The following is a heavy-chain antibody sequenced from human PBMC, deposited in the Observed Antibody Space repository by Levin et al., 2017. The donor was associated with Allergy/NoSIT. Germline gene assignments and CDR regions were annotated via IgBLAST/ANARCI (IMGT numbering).Heavy chain of an antibody. Sequence: GESLKISCKGSGYSFTSYWIGWVRQMPGKGLEWMGIIYPGDSDTRYSPSFQGQVTISADKSISTAYLQWSSLKASDTAMYYCARIPPSYCSSTSCPYYFDYWGQGTLVTVSS. J-gene: IGHJ4*02. V-gene: IGHV5-51*01. CDR2: IYPGDSDT. CDR3: ARIPPSYCSSTSCPYYFDY. D-gene: IGHD2-2*01. CDR1: GYSFTSYW.